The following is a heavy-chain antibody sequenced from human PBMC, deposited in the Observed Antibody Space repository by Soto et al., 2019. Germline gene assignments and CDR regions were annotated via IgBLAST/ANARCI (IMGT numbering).Heavy chain of an antibody. D-gene: IGHD2-8*01. CDR2: IIPISGTT. CDR1: GDVFRSYG. CDR3: ARVRCFNGLCHTADYGMDV. J-gene: IGHJ6*02. Sequence: VKVSCKASGDVFRSYGINWVRQAPGQGLEWMGGIIPISGTTNYAQKFQGRVAITADESTDTVYMELSRLRSEDTAVYFCARVRCFNGLCHTADYGMDVWGQGTTVTVSS. V-gene: IGHV1-69*01.